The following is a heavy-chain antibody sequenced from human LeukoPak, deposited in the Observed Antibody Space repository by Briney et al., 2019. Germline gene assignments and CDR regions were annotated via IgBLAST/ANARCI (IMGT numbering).Heavy chain of an antibody. CDR2: INLDGTEE. CDR3: ARGRHDFLH. J-gene: IGHJ4*02. CDR1: GFVFSAYW. Sequence: GGSLRLSCAASGFVFSAYWMTWVRQAPGKGLEWVANINLDGTEEHYVDSSLKGRFTISRDNAKNSLYLQMTSLRVEDTAVYYCARGRHDFLHWGQGTLVTVSS. D-gene: IGHD3/OR15-3a*01. V-gene: IGHV3-7*01.